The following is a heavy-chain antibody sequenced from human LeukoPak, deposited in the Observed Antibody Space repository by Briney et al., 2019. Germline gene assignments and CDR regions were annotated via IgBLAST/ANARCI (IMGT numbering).Heavy chain of an antibody. Sequence: PGGSLRLSCAASGFLFSSDYMSWVRQVPGNGLDWVAKINQDGSEKYYIDSVKGRFSISRDNAKNSLFLEMNSLRADDTAVYNCATSVGDAWGQGVMVTVSS. D-gene: IGHD2-15*01. V-gene: IGHV3-7*01. J-gene: IGHJ3*01. CDR1: GFLFSSDY. CDR3: ATSVGDA. CDR2: INQDGSEK.